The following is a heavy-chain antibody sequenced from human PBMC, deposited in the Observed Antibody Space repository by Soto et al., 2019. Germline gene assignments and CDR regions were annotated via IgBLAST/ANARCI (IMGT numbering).Heavy chain of an antibody. V-gene: IGHV3-23*01. D-gene: IGHD1-20*01. J-gene: IGHJ6*01. CDR3: AKIRPPYNTQGAMDV. CDR1: GFIFSTYA. CDR2: ITGGGRTT. Sequence: EVQLLESGGGLVQPGESLRLSCTASGFIFSTYAMSWVRQAPGKGLEWVSTITGGGRTTYYADSVKGRVTISRDNSKNTLYLQMNSLRPEDTAIFYCAKIRPPYNTQGAMDVWGRGTTVSVSS.